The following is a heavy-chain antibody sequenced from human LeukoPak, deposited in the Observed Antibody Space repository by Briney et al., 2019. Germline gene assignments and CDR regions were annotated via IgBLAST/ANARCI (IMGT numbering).Heavy chain of an antibody. D-gene: IGHD3-22*01. J-gene: IGHJ2*01. CDR2: LWFDGSNT. V-gene: IGHV3-33*06. Sequence: GGSLRLSCAASGFTFSSYGMHWVRQAPGKGLECVAVLWFDGSNTYYADSVKGRFTISRDNSKNTLYLQMNSLRAEDTAVYYCAKDPYYYDSSDYLRDVRGYFDLWGRGTLVTVSS. CDR3: AKDPYYYDSSDYLRDVRGYFDL. CDR1: GFTFSSYG.